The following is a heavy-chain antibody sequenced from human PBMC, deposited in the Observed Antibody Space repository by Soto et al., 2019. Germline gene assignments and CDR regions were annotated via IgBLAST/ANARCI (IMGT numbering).Heavy chain of an antibody. Sequence: PSETLSLTCAVYGGSFSCYYWSWIRQPPGKGLEWIGEINHSGSTNYNPSLKSRVTISVDTSKNQFSLKLSSVTAADTAVYYCASVTLRIAVAGPFDYWGQGTLVTVSS. D-gene: IGHD6-19*01. V-gene: IGHV4-34*01. CDR1: GGSFSCYY. CDR2: INHSGST. J-gene: IGHJ4*02. CDR3: ASVTLRIAVAGPFDY.